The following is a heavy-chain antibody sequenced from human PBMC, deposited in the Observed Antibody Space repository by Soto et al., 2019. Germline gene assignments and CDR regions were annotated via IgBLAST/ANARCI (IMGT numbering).Heavy chain of an antibody. CDR3: ARDLSIFLFDY. J-gene: IGHJ4*02. V-gene: IGHV1-18*01. Sequence: ASVKVSCKASGYTFTSYGISWVRQAPGQGLEWMGWISAYNGNTKYAQKVQGRVTMTTDTSTSTAYMELRSLSSDDTAVYYCARDLSIFLFDYWGQGTLVTVS. D-gene: IGHD3-9*01. CDR1: GYTFTSYG. CDR2: ISAYNGNT.